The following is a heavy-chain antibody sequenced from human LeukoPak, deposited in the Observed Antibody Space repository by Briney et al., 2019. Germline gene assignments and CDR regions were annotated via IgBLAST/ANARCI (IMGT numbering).Heavy chain of an antibody. J-gene: IGHJ4*02. CDR1: EGTFTSYG. D-gene: IGHD6-19*01. V-gene: IGHV1-18*01. Sequence: ASVKVSGKAFEGTFTSYGISWVHKAPGKGLEGRGWISAYNGNTNYAQKLQGRVTMTTDTSTSTAYMELRSLRSDDTAVYYCARDGLLGAIAVADLDYWGQGTLVTVSS. CDR3: ARDGLLGAIAVADLDY. CDR2: ISAYNGNT.